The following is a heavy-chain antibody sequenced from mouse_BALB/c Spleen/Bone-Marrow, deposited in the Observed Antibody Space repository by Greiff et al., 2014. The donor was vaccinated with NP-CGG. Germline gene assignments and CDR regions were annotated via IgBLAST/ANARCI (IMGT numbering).Heavy chain of an antibody. CDR2: IGVGGTYT. D-gene: IGHD1-1*01. CDR1: GFTFSGFG. CDR3: ARPFTTVVATVFAY. V-gene: IGHV5-6*01. Sequence: EVKLVESGGDLVKPGGSLKLSCAASGFTFSGFGMSWVRQSPDKRLEWVATIGVGGTYTYYPDSVKGRFTISRDNAKNILYLRMSSLKSEDTAMYYCARPFTTVVATVFAYWGQGTLVTVSA. J-gene: IGHJ3*01.